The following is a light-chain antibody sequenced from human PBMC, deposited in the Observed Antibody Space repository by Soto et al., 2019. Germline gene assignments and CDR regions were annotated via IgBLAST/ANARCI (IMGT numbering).Light chain of an antibody. CDR1: SSTTGNNY. CDR2: END. Sequence: QSVLTQPPSVSADPGQKVTISCSGSSSTTGNNYVSWYQQLPGTAPKLLIYENDKRPSGIPDRFSGSKSGTSATLDITGLQTGDEADYYCATWDSSLSTGVFGTGTKLTVL. J-gene: IGLJ1*01. V-gene: IGLV1-51*02. CDR3: ATWDSSLSTGV.